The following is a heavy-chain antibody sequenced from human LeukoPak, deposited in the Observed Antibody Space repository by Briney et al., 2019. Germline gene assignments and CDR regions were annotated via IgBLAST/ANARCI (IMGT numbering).Heavy chain of an antibody. J-gene: IGHJ3*02. CDR1: GTTPTTSM. CDR2: LNPTVGDT. V-gene: IGHV1-46*02. CDR3: ARYGFSSSWQGGWHAFDI. Sequence: GAPVRVSSTALGTTPTTSMMSGGCQTPGNGLEWGGKLNPTVGDTIYAQKFQGRVTMTRDMSTSTVYMELSSLRSDDTAVYYCARYGFSSSWQGGWHAFDIWGQGTMVTVSS. D-gene: IGHD6-13*01.